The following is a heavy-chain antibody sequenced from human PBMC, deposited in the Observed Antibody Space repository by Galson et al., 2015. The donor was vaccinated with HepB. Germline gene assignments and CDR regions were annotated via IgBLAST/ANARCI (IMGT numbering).Heavy chain of an antibody. Sequence: SLRLSCAASGFTFSRSWMTWVRQAPGKGLEWAANIKHDGSGTYYVDSVKGRFTISRDNAKNSLYPQTNILRAEDTAVYYCARWVVDTAMDFWGQGTLVTVSS. J-gene: IGHJ4*02. D-gene: IGHD5-18*01. CDR3: ARWVVDTAMDF. CDR2: IKHDGSGT. CDR1: GFTFSRSW. V-gene: IGHV3-7*03.